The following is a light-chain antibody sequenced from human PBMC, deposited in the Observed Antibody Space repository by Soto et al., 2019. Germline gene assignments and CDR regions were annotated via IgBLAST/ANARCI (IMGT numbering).Light chain of an antibody. Sequence: IVLTQSPGTLSLSPGERATLSCRASQSVSSSYSAWYQQKPGQAPRLLIYDASSRATGIPDRFSGSGSVTDFTLTISRLEPEDFAVYYCQQYGSSPQTFGQGTKVEIK. CDR3: QQYGSSPQT. CDR1: QSVSSSY. V-gene: IGKV3-20*01. J-gene: IGKJ1*01. CDR2: DAS.